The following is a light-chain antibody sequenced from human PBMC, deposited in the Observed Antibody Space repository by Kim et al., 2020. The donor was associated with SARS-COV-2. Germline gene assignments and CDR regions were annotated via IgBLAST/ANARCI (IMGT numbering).Light chain of an antibody. CDR2: ESS. CDR3: QQANNFPLT. V-gene: IGKV3-11*01. Sequence: VSQGERATLSCRASQNINSYLAWYQQKPGQAPRLLIYESSHRATGIPARFSGSGSGTDFTLTISSLQPEDFATYYCQQANNFPLTFGGGTKVDIK. CDR1: QNINSY. J-gene: IGKJ4*01.